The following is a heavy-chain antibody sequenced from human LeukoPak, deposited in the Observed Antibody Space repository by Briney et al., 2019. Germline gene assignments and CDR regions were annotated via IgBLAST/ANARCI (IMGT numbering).Heavy chain of an antibody. Sequence: GGSLRLSCAASGFTFSSYGMHWVRQAPGKGPEWVAVIWYDGSNKYYADSVKGRFTISRDNSKNTLYLQMNSLRAEDTAVYYCARDRNMVRGVSRGYNWFDPWGQGTLVTVSS. CDR2: IWYDGSNK. D-gene: IGHD3-10*01. J-gene: IGHJ5*02. CDR1: GFTFSSYG. V-gene: IGHV3-33*01. CDR3: ARDRNMVRGVSRGYNWFDP.